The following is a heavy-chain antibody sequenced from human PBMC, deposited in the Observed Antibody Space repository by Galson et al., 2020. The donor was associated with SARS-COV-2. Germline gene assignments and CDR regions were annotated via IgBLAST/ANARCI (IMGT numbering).Heavy chain of an antibody. J-gene: IGHJ4*02. Sequence: GGSLRLSCAASGFTFSSYWMSWVRQAPGKGLEWVANIKQDGSEKYYVDSVKGRFTISRDNAKNSLYLQMNSLRAEDTAVYYCARDLLYYDYVWGSIDYWGQGTLVTVSS. CDR3: ARDLLYYDYVWGSIDY. CDR1: GFTFSSYW. CDR2: IKQDGSEK. V-gene: IGHV3-7*03. D-gene: IGHD3-16*01.